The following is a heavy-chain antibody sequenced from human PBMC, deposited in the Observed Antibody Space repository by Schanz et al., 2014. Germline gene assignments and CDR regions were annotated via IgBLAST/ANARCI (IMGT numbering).Heavy chain of an antibody. D-gene: IGHD6-13*01. CDR2: ISGSSRTI. J-gene: IGHJ4*02. CDR1: GFTFSSYD. CDR3: VSQTGSPNY. Sequence: VQLVESGGGVVQPGRSLRLSCVASGFTFSSYDVFWVRQAPGKGLEWVSYISGSSRTIYYADSMKGRFTVSRDNAENALYLQMNSLRVEDTAVYFCVSQTGSPNYWGQGTLVTVSS. V-gene: IGHV3-48*01.